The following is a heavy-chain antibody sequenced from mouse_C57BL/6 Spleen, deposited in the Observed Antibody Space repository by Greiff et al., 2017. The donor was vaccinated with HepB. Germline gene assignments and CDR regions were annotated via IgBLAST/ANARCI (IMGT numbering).Heavy chain of an antibody. V-gene: IGHV1-54*01. Sequence: QVQLQQSGAELVRPGTSVKVSCKASGYAFTNYLIEWVKQRPGQGLEWIGVINPGSGGTNYNEKFKGKATLTADKSSSTAYMQLSSLTSEDSAVYFCARYIYYGSSGYFDVWGTGTTVTVSS. CDR2: INPGSGGT. CDR1: GYAFTNYL. J-gene: IGHJ1*03. D-gene: IGHD1-1*01. CDR3: ARYIYYGSSGYFDV.